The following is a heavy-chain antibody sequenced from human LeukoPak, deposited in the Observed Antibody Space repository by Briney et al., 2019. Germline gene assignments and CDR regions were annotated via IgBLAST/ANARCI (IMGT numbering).Heavy chain of an antibody. CDR2: ISASGHYI. Sequence: GWSLRLSCEASGFSFRRFAMSWVRQAPGKGLEWLSGISASGHYIYQADSVKGRFTISRDNSKNTLYLEINSLKVEDTAVYYCARDGSWGDYQFYFYMDVWGKGTTVTVSS. D-gene: IGHD2-2*01. CDR1: GFSFRRFA. J-gene: IGHJ6*03. CDR3: ARDGSWGDYQFYFYMDV. V-gene: IGHV3-23*01.